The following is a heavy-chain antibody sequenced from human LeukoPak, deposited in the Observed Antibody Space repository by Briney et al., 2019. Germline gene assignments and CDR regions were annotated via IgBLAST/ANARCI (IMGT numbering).Heavy chain of an antibody. CDR1: GGSFSGYY. Sequence: PSETLSLTCAVYGGSFSGYYWSWIRQPPGKGLEWIGEINHSGSTNYNSSLKSRVTISVDTSKNQFSLKLSSVTAADTAVYYCASHLWELSTLNYWGQGTLVTVSS. V-gene: IGHV4-34*01. CDR2: INHSGST. D-gene: IGHD1-26*01. CDR3: ASHLWELSTLNY. J-gene: IGHJ4*02.